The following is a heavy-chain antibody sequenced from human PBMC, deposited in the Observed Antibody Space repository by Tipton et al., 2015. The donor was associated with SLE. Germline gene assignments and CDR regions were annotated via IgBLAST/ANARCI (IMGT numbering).Heavy chain of an antibody. J-gene: IGHJ5*02. V-gene: IGHV4-59*11. CDR1: GGSISSHY. D-gene: IGHD3-16*01. CDR2: IYYSGST. Sequence: TLSLTCTVSGGSISSHYWSWIRQPPGKGLEWIGYIYYSGSTNYNPSLKSRVTISVDTSKNQFSLKLSSVTAADTAVYYCARRTGGGELVWFDPWGQGTLVTVSS. CDR3: ARRTGGGELVWFDP.